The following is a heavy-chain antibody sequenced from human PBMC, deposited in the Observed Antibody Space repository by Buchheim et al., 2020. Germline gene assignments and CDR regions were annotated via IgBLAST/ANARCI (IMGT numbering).Heavy chain of an antibody. CDR2: IYTGGST. J-gene: IGHJ4*02. D-gene: IGHD2-15*01. CDR3: ARVDCSGGSCHLFDY. CDR1: GGSISTGHYY. V-gene: IGHV4-61*02. Sequence: QVQLQESGPGLVKPSQTLSLTCTVSGGSISTGHYYWSWVRQPAGKGLEYIGRIYTGGSTNYSPPLKSRVTIPVDTSKNQVSLRLSSVTAADTAVYYCARVDCSGGSCHLFDYWGQGTL.